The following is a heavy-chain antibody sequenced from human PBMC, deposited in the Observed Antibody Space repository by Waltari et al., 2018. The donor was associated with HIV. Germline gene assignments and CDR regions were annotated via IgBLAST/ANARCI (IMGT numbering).Heavy chain of an antibody. J-gene: IGHJ6*02. V-gene: IGHV3-7*01. CDR2: IKQDGSEK. CDR1: GFTFSTFW. D-gene: IGHD2-2*02. Sequence: EVQLVESGGGLVQAGGSLTLACAASGFTFSTFWMSWVRQAPGKGLEWLANIKQDGSEKYYVDSVKGRFTISRDNAKNSLYLQMNSLRAEDTAVYYCASPSIRAGMDVWGQGTTVTVSS. CDR3: ASPSIRAGMDV.